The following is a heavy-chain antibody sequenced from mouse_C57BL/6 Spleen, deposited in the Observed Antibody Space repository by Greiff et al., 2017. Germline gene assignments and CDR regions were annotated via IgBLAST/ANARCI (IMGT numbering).Heavy chain of an antibody. CDR2: FHPYNDDT. CDR3: ARRAAQGTVFDY. J-gene: IGHJ2*01. Sequence: VQVVESGAELVKPGASVKMSCKASGYTFTTYPIEWMKQNHGKSLEWIGNFHPYNDDTKYNEKFKGKATLTVEKSSSTVYLELSRLTSDDSAVYYCARRAAQGTVFDYWGQGTTLTVSS. CDR1: GYTFTTYP. D-gene: IGHD3-2*02. V-gene: IGHV1-47*01.